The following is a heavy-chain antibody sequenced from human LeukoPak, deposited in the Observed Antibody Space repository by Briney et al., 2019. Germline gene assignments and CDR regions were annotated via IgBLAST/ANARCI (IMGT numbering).Heavy chain of an antibody. D-gene: IGHD3-10*01. V-gene: IGHV3-30*18. CDR1: GFTFSRDA. CDR3: AKSRDYYGSGSYYPRVFDY. J-gene: IGHJ4*02. Sequence: PGGSLRLSCVVSGFTFSRDAMHWVRQAPGKGLEWVAVISYDGSNKYYADSVKGRFTISRDNSKNTLYLQMNSLRAEDTAVYYCAKSRDYYGSGSYYPRVFDYWGQGTLVTVSS. CDR2: ISYDGSNK.